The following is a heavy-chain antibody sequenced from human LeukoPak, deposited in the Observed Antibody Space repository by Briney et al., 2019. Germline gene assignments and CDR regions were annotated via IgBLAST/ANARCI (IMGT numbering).Heavy chain of an antibody. J-gene: IGHJ3*02. V-gene: IGHV1-69*13. CDR3: ARSGDSSGYYDAFDI. D-gene: IGHD3-22*01. Sequence: ASVKVSCKASGGTFSSYAISWVRQAPGQGLEWMGGIIPIFGTANCAQKFQGRVTITADESTSTAYMELSSLRSEDTAVYYCARSGDSSGYYDAFDIWGQGTMVTVSS. CDR2: IIPIFGTA. CDR1: GGTFSSYA.